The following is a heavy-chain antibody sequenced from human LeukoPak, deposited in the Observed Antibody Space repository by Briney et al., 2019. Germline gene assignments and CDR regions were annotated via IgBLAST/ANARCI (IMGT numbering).Heavy chain of an antibody. CDR2: INGSGDRT. Sequence: PGGSLRLSCAASGFSFANSVISWIRQAPGKGPEWASAINGSGDRTDYADSVRGRFTISRDNSKSTLYLQMNSLRVEDTAIYYCAIREPIGYWGQGSLVTVSP. CDR1: GFSFANSV. J-gene: IGHJ4*02. D-gene: IGHD6-13*01. V-gene: IGHV3-23*01. CDR3: AIREPIGY.